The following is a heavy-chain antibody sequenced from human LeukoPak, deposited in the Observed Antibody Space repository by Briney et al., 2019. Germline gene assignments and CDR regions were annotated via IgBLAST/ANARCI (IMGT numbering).Heavy chain of an antibody. D-gene: IGHD3-22*01. CDR3: ARDFSSGGYYDSSGYYYQINWFDP. V-gene: IGHV1-46*01. CDR1: GYTFTSYY. J-gene: IGHJ5*02. Sequence: ASVKVSCKASGYTFTSYYMHWVRQAPGQGLEWMGIINPSGGSTSYAQKFQGRVTMTRDTSTSTVYVELSSLRSEDTAVYYCARDFSSGGYYDSSGYYYQINWFDPWGQGTLVTVSS. CDR2: INPSGGST.